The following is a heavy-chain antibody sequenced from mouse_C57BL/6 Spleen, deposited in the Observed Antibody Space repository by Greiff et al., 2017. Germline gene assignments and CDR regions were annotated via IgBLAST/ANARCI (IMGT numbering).Heavy chain of an antibody. CDR1: GYTFTSYW. V-gene: IGHV1-61*01. CDR3: AREEVYDGYPYAMDY. D-gene: IGHD2-3*01. Sequence: VQLQQPGAELVRPGSSVKLSCKASGYTFTSYWLDWVKQRPGQGLEWIGNIYPSDSETHYNQKFKDKATLTVDKSSSTAYMQLSSLTSEDSAVYYCAREEVYDGYPYAMDYWGQGTSVTVSS. J-gene: IGHJ4*01. CDR2: IYPSDSET.